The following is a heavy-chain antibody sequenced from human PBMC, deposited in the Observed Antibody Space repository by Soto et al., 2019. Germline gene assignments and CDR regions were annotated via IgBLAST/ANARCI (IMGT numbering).Heavy chain of an antibody. CDR3: ANFYSGSYSTY. Sequence: EVQLVESGGGLVQPGGSLRLSCTASGFTLNYYWMHWVRQAPGKGLVWVSRINSDGGITNYADSVKGRFTISRDNAKNTLYLEMNSLRAKDTAVYYCANFYSGSYSTYWGQGTLVTVSS. CDR2: INSDGGIT. D-gene: IGHD1-26*01. J-gene: IGHJ4*02. V-gene: IGHV3-74*01. CDR1: GFTLNYYW.